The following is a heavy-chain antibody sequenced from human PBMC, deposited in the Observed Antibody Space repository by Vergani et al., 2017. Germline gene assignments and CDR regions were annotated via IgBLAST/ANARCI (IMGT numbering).Heavy chain of an antibody. CDR2: ISAYNGDT. V-gene: IGHV1-18*01. Sequence: QVQLVQSGSEVRKPGASVKVSCKTSGYTFTNYGISWVRQAPGQGLEWMGWISAYNGDTKYAQKLQGRVTMTRDTSTSTGYMELRSLRSDDTAVYYCARDSTYYYYYMDVWGKGTTVTVSS. CDR1: GYTFTNYG. CDR3: ARDSTYYYYYMDV. J-gene: IGHJ6*03.